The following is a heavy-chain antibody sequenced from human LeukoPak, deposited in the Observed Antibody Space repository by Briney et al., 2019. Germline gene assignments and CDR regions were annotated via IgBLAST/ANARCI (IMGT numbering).Heavy chain of an antibody. D-gene: IGHD4-17*01. CDR3: ARDRYGDYAVDY. Sequence: PGGSLRLSCAASGFTFISYSMYWVRQTPGKGLEWVSSISSSSSYIYYADSVKGRFTISRDNAKNSLYLQMNSLRAEDTAVYYCARDRYGDYAVDYWGQGTLVTVSS. CDR2: ISSSSSYI. CDR1: GFTFISYS. V-gene: IGHV3-21*01. J-gene: IGHJ4*02.